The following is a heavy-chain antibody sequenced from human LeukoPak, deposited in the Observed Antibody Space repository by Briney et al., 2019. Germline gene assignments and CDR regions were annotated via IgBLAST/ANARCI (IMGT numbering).Heavy chain of an antibody. V-gene: IGHV4-34*01. J-gene: IGHJ4*02. Sequence: PSETLSLTCAVYGGSFSGYYWSWIRQPPGKGLEWIGEINHSGSTNYNPSLKSRVTISVDTSKNQFSLKLSSVTAADTAVYYCARSSYFPPVTPNYWGQGTLVTVSS. CDR3: ARSSYFPPVTPNY. CDR1: GGSFSGYY. D-gene: IGHD1-14*01. CDR2: INHSGST.